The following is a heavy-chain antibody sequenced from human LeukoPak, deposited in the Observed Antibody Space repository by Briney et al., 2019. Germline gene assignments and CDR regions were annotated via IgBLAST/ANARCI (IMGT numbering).Heavy chain of an antibody. D-gene: IGHD4-17*01. Sequence: PSGTLSLTCAVSGGSISSSNWWSWVRQPPGKGLEWIGEIYHSGSTNYNPSLKSRVTISVDKSKNQFSLKLSSVTAADTAVYYCARSIVREAFGYGDYRDAFDIWGQGTMVTVSS. CDR1: GGSISSSNW. CDR3: ARSIVREAFGYGDYRDAFDI. J-gene: IGHJ3*02. CDR2: IYHSGST. V-gene: IGHV4-4*02.